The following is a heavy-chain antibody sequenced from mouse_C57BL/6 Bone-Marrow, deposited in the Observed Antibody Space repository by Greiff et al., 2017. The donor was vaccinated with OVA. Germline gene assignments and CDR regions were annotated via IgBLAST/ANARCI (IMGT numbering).Heavy chain of an antibody. CDR3: ARRVDGYYDY. J-gene: IGHJ2*01. CDR1: GFTFSSYG. D-gene: IGHD2-3*01. Sequence: EVKLVESGGDLVKPGGSLKLSCAASGFTFSSYGMSWVRQTPDKRLEWVATISSGGSYTYYPDSVKGRFTISRGNAKNTLYLQMSSLKSEDTAMYYCARRVDGYYDYWGQGTTLTVSS. V-gene: IGHV5-6*02. CDR2: ISSGGSYT.